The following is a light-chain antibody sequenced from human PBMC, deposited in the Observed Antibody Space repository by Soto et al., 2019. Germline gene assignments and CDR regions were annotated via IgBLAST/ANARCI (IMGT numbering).Light chain of an antibody. CDR1: SSNIENNY. CDR3: GTWDSSLSAGV. J-gene: IGLJ2*01. CDR2: DNN. V-gene: IGLV1-51*01. Sequence: QSVLTQPSLVFAAPGQKVTISCSGSSSNIENNYVSWYQQFPGTAPKLLIYDNNKRPSGIPDRFSGSKSGTSATLGIAGLQTGDEADYYCGTWDSSLSAGVFGGGTKLTVL.